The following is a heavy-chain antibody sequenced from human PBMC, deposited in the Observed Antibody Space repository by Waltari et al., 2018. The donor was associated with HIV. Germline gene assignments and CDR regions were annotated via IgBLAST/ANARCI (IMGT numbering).Heavy chain of an antibody. V-gene: IGHV3-53*01. D-gene: IGHD3-10*01. CDR2: IYPDDTT. CDR3: ATGVRYYGP. J-gene: IGHJ5*02. CDR1: NFSVSAKH. Sequence: AESGGRLIQPGGSLGLSCPASNFSVSAKHVTWIRQAPGGSLEWVGVIYPDDTTHYADSVSGRFTISRAKSRTTVLLLMNGLFVDDTATYFCATGVRYYGPWGQGTRVTVSS.